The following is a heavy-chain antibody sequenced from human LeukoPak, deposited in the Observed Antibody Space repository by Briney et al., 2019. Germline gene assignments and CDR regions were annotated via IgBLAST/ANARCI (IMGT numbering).Heavy chain of an antibody. CDR3: ATGSHYDILTGYYKGAFDI. CDR1: GGSISSSSYY. J-gene: IGHJ3*02. Sequence: SETLSLTCTVSGGSISSSSYYWGWIRQPPGKGLEWIGYIYYSGSTNYNPSLKSRVTISVDTSKNQFSLKLSSVTAADTAVYYCATGSHYDILTGYYKGAFDIWGQGTMVTVSS. V-gene: IGHV4-61*05. CDR2: IYYSGST. D-gene: IGHD3-9*01.